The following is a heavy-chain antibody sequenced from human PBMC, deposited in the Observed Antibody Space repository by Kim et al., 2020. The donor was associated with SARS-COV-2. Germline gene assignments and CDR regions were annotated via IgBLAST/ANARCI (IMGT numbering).Heavy chain of an antibody. J-gene: IGHJ4*02. V-gene: IGHV1-24*01. CDR1: GYTLTELS. CDR2: FDPEDGET. CDR3: ATAYLTMVRGHPISLFDY. Sequence: ASVKVSCKVSGYTLTELSMHWVRQAPGKGLEWMGGFDPEDGETIYAQKFQGRVTMTEDTSTDTAYMELSSLRSEDTAVYYCATAYLTMVRGHPISLFDYWGQGTLVTVSS. D-gene: IGHD3-10*01.